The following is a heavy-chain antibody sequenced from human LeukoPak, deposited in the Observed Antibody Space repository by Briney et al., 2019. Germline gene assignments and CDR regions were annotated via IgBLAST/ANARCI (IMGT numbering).Heavy chain of an antibody. CDR1: GFIFSSDA. V-gene: IGHV3-23*01. J-gene: IGHJ5*02. CDR3: AKEGAYAALNA. D-gene: IGHD1-26*01. Sequence: GGSLRLSCAASGFIFSSDAKNWVRQAPGKGLDWVSGVSGSGGTTVYADSVKGRFTISRDNSKNTLYLQMNSLRAEDTAVYYCAKEGAYAALNAWGQGTLVSVSS. CDR2: VSGSGGTT.